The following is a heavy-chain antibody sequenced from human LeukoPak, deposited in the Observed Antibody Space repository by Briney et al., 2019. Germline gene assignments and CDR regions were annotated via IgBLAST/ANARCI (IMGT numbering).Heavy chain of an antibody. CDR2: IYYTGST. J-gene: IGHJ4*02. V-gene: IGHV4-59*01. CDR1: GGXISSYY. Sequence: SETLSLTCTVSGGXISSYYWSWIRQPPGKGLEWIGYIYYTGSTNYNPSIKSRVTISVDTSKNQFSLKLSSVTAADTAVYYCASGYSYGHFDYWGQGTLVTVSS. D-gene: IGHD5-18*01. CDR3: ASGYSYGHFDY.